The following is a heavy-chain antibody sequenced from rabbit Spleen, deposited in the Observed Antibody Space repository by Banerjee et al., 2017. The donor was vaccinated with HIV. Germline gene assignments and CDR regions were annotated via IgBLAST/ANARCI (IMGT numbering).Heavy chain of an antibody. Sequence: QEQLVESGGGLVQPGGSLKLSCTASGFDFSNYGVTWVRQAPGKGLEWIGYIEPIFGNTYYASWVNGRFTISSDNAQNTVDLQMNSLTAADTATYFCARSLYWSSGWGDLWGPGTLVTVS. J-gene: IGHJ4*01. CDR2: IEPIFGNT. CDR3: ARSLYWSSGWGDL. CDR1: GFDFSNYG. V-gene: IGHV1S47*01. D-gene: IGHD4-1*01.